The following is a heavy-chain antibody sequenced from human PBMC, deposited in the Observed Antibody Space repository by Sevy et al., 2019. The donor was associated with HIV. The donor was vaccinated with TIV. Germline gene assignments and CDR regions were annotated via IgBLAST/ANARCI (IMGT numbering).Heavy chain of an antibody. D-gene: IGHD3-22*01. CDR3: ARGYDFNDGRAKRDVDY. V-gene: IGHV3-33*01. CDR2: IWNDGSNK. J-gene: IGHJ4*01. CDR1: GFTFSNYG. Sequence: GGSLRLSCAASGFTFSNYGMHWVRQAPGKGLEWVAVIWNDGSNKYYADSVKGRFTISRDKSKNTLYLQMNSLRVEDTAVYFCARGYDFNDGRAKRDVDYWGQGTLVTVSS.